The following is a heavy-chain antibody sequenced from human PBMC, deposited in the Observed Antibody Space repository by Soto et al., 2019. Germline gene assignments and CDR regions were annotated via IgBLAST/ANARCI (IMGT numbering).Heavy chain of an antibody. CDR2: ISSSSSYI. Sequence: EVQLVESGGGLVKPGGSLRLSCAASGFTFSSYSMNWVRQAPGKGLEWVSSISSSSSYIYYADSVKGRFTISRDNAKNSLYLQMNSLRAEDTAVYYWARGLYYYDSSAYYAPWGQGTLVTVSS. J-gene: IGHJ5*02. D-gene: IGHD3-22*01. CDR1: GFTFSSYS. V-gene: IGHV3-21*01. CDR3: ARGLYYYDSSAYYAP.